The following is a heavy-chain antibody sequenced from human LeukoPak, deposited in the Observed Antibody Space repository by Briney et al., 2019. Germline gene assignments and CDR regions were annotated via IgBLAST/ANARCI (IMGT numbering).Heavy chain of an antibody. CDR2: IIPIFGTA. D-gene: IGHD3-3*01. Sequence: SVKVSCKASGGTFSSYAISWVRQAPGQGLEWMGGIIPIFGTANYAQKFQGRVTITADESTSTAYMELSSLRSEDTAVYYCASNPPSDTIFAWFDPWGQGTLVTVSS. J-gene: IGHJ5*02. V-gene: IGHV1-69*01. CDR3: ASNPPSDTIFAWFDP. CDR1: GGTFSSYA.